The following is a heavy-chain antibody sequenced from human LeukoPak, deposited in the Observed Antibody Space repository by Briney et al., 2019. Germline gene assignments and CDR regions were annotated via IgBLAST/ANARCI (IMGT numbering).Heavy chain of an antibody. V-gene: IGHV3-74*01. CDR3: ARDRNTGSSYENLFEY. CDR2: INSDGSST. Sequence: PGGSLRLSCAASGFTFSSYWMHWDRQAPGKGLVWVSRINSDGSSTSYADSVKGRFTISRDNAKNTLYLQMNSLRAEDTSVYYCARDRNTGSSYENLFEYWGQGSLVTVSS. J-gene: IGHJ4*02. D-gene: IGHD1-26*01. CDR1: GFTFSSYW.